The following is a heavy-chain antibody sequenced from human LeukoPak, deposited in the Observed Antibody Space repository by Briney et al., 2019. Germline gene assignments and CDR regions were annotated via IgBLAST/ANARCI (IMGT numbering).Heavy chain of an antibody. CDR3: ARGPGIAVAGVFDY. CDR2: ISAHNGHT. Sequence: ASVRVSSTASVYTFTSYGINWVRQAPGQGLEWMGCISAHNGHTNYVQKMQGRVTTTTDTSTNTAYMELRNLTSDDTAVYYCARGPGIAVAGVFDYWGQGSLVTVSS. V-gene: IGHV1-18*04. J-gene: IGHJ4*02. CDR1: VYTFTSYG. D-gene: IGHD6-19*01.